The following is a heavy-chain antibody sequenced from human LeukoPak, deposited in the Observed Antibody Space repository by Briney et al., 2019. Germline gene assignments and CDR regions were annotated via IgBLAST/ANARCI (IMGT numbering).Heavy chain of an antibody. CDR1: GFTFSSYS. V-gene: IGHV3-23*01. CDR2: ISGTGGRT. CDR3: AKDLRYDSSGYFDY. D-gene: IGHD3-22*01. Sequence: GGSLRLSCAASGFTFSSYSMNWVRQAPGKGLEWVSGISGTGGRTYYADSVKGRFTISRDNSKNTLYLQMNSLRAEDTAVYYCAKDLRYDSSGYFDYWGQGTRVTVSS. J-gene: IGHJ4*02.